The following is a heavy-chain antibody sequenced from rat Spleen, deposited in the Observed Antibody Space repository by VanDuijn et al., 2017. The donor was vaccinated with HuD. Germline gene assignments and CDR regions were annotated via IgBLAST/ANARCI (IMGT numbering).Heavy chain of an antibody. Sequence: EVKLVESGGGLAQPGRSLKLSCATSGFTFSNYDMAWVRQAPTKGLEWVASISYDGSSTYYRDSVKGRFTISRDNAKSTLYLQMDSLRSEDTATYYCATLPPAYWYFDFWGPGTMVTVSS. V-gene: IGHV5-29*01. CDR1: GFTFSNYD. CDR2: ISYDGSST. J-gene: IGHJ1*01. D-gene: IGHD3-1*01. CDR3: ATLPPAYWYFDF.